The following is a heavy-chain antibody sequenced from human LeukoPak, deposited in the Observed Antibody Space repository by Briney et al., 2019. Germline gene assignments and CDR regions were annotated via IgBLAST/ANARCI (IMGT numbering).Heavy chain of an antibody. J-gene: IGHJ4*02. Sequence: SETLSLTCTVSGGSISSSSYYWGWIRRPPGKGLEWIGSIYYSGSTNYNRSLKSRVTISVDTSKNQFSLKLSSVTAADTAVYYCARQPGNYWGQGTLVTVSS. V-gene: IGHV4-39*01. CDR1: GGSISSSSYY. CDR3: ARQPGNY. CDR2: IYYSGST. D-gene: IGHD1-26*01.